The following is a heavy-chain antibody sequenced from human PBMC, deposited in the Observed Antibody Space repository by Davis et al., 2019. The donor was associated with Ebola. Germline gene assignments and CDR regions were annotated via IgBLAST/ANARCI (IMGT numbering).Heavy chain of an antibody. D-gene: IGHD3-16*02. J-gene: IGHJ4*02. CDR3: ARGFTFGGVIALYYFDY. CDR1: GYTFTSYA. Sequence: AASVKVSCKASGYTFTSYAMHWVRQAPGQRLEWMGWINAGNGNTKYSQKFQGRVTITRDTSASTAYMELSSLRSEDTAVYYCARGFTFGGVIALYYFDYWGQGTLVTVSS. CDR2: INAGNGNT. V-gene: IGHV1-3*01.